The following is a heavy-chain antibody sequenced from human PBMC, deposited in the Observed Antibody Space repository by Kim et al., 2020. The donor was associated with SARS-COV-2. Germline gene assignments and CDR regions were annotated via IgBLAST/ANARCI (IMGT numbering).Heavy chain of an antibody. CDR2: IKQDGSEK. J-gene: IGHJ6*02. Sequence: GGSLRLSCAASGFTFSSYWMSWVRQAPGKGLEWVANIKQDGSEKYYVDSVKGRFTISRDNAKNSLYLQMNSLRAEDTAVYYCARDAKYYYDSSGYSVGYYGMDVWGQGTTVTVSS. CDR1: GFTFSSYW. D-gene: IGHD3-22*01. V-gene: IGHV3-7*01. CDR3: ARDAKYYYDSSGYSVGYYGMDV.